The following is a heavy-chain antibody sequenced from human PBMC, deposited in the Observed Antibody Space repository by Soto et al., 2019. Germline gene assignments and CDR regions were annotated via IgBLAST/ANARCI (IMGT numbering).Heavy chain of an antibody. CDR1: GYTYTSHG. Sequence: ASVKVSCTDSGYTYTSHGISWVRQAPGQGLEWMGWISAYNGNTNYAQKLQGRVTMTTDTSTSTAYMELRSLRSDDTAVYYCARDQQDYGSGSYRYWGQGTLVTVSS. D-gene: IGHD3-10*01. CDR3: ARDQQDYGSGSYRY. V-gene: IGHV1-18*01. CDR2: ISAYNGNT. J-gene: IGHJ4*02.